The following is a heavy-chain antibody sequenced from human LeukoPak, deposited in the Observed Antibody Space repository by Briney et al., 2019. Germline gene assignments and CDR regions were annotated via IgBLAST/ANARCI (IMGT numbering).Heavy chain of an antibody. CDR3: ARDIVVVVAATYYFDY. CDR2: ISGSGGST. D-gene: IGHD2-15*01. J-gene: IGHJ4*02. CDR1: GFTFSSYA. Sequence: PGGSLRLSCAASGFTFSSYAMSWVRQAPGKGLEWVSAISGSGGSTYYADSVKGRFTIPRDNAKNSLYLQMNSLRAEDTAVYYCARDIVVVVAATYYFDYWGQGTLVTVSS. V-gene: IGHV3-23*01.